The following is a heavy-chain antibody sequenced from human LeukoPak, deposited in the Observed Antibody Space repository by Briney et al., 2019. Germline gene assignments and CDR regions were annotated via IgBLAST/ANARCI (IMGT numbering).Heavy chain of an antibody. J-gene: IGHJ4*02. V-gene: IGHV3-23*01. CDR3: AKDHGTAVAGFYY. D-gene: IGHD6-19*01. CDR2: ITGTGGST. Sequence: GGSLRLSCAASGFTFSSYWMSWVRQAPGKGLEWVSGITGTGGSTYYADSVKGRFTVSRDTSKNTLYLQMNSLRAEDTAIYYCAKDHGTAVAGFYYWGQGTLVTVSS. CDR1: GFTFSSYW.